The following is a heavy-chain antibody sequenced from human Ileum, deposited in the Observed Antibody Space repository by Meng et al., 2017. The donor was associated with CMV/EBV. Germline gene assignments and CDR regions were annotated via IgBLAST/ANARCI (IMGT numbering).Heavy chain of an antibody. CDR1: GYTFTGYY. CDR2: INPKSGPT. Sequence: ASVKVSCKASGYTFTGYYIHWVRQAPGQGLEWMGWINPKSGPTQNAQKFQGRVTMTRDTSISTVYMELSSLRSDDTAVYYCARATEGIAAAGTWGWFDPWGQGTLVTVSS. CDR3: ARATEGIAAAGTWGWFDP. D-gene: IGHD6-13*01. J-gene: IGHJ5*02. V-gene: IGHV1-2*02.